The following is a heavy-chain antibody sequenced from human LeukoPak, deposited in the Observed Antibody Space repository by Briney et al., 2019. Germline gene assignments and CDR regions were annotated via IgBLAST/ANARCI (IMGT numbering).Heavy chain of an antibody. V-gene: IGHV1-18*01. CDR3: ARALIRYFGDKYYFDY. CDR2: ISAYNGNT. Sequence: GASVKVSCKASGYTFTSYGISWVRQAPGQGLEWMGWISAYNGNTNYAQKLQGRVTMTTDTSTSTAYMELRSLRSDDTAVYYCARALIRYFGDKYYFDYWGQGTLVTVSS. D-gene: IGHD3-9*01. J-gene: IGHJ4*02. CDR1: GYTFTSYG.